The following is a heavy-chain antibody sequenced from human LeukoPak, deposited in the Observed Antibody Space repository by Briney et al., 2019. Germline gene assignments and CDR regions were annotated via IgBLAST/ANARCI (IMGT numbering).Heavy chain of an antibody. CDR1: GFTFSSYA. J-gene: IGHJ4*02. CDR3: ARRTYVSGSSLSDY. V-gene: IGHV3-30*04. Sequence: GRSLRLSCAASGFTFSSYAMHWVRQAPGKGLEWVAVISYDGSNKYYADSVKGRFTISRDNSKNTLYLQMNSLRAEDTAVYYCARRTYVSGSSLSDYGAQGPLVTVSS. CDR2: ISYDGSNK. D-gene: IGHD3-10*01.